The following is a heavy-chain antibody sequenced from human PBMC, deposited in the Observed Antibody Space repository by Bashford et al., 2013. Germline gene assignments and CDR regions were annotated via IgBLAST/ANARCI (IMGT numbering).Heavy chain of an antibody. CDR2: MNQDASAI. V-gene: IGHV3-7*01. CDR3: AVPHSSG. J-gene: IGHJ4*02. D-gene: IGHD6-19*01. Sequence: VRQAPGKGSGSGWANMNQDASAIYYVDSVKGRFTISRDNAKNSLYLQMNSLKAEDTAVYYCAVPHSSGWGQGTLVTVSS.